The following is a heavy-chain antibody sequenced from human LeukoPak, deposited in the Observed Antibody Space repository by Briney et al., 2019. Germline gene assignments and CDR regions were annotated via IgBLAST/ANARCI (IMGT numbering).Heavy chain of an antibody. J-gene: IGHJ5*02. D-gene: IGHD6-13*01. CDR1: GYTFTGYY. Sequence: ASVKVSCKASGYTFTGYYMHWVRQAPGQGLEWMGWINPNSGGTNYAQKFQGRVTMTRDTSISTAYMELSRLRSDDTAVYYCARDLSSIAAAGNNWFDPWGQGTLVTVSS. CDR3: ARDLSSIAAAGNNWFDP. V-gene: IGHV1-2*02. CDR2: INPNSGGT.